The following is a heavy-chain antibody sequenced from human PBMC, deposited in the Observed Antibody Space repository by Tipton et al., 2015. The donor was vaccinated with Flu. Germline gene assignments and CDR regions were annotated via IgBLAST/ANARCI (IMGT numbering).Heavy chain of an antibody. CDR2: IKEDGSQK. V-gene: IGHV3-7*01. CDR1: GFAFSIDW. Sequence: SLRLSCAASGFAFSIDWMSWVRQAPGKGLEWVANIKEDGSQKYYVDSVRGRFTISRDNGKSLVYLQMDSLRVEDTATYYCARAGWGGYNSRASWCQGTQVIVSS. D-gene: IGHD5-24*01. CDR3: ARAGWGGYNSRAS. J-gene: IGHJ4*02.